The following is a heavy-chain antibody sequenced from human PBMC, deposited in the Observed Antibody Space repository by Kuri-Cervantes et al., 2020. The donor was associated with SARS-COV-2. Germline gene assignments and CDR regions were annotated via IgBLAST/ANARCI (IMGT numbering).Heavy chain of an antibody. CDR1: GFTFNDYY. J-gene: IGHJ4*02. Sequence: SLKISCAASGFTFNDYYMSWIRQAPGEGLEWVSYISSSSSTIYYADSVKGRFTISRDNAKNSLFLQINSLRDEDMAVYYCARDYLLPAATGGDWGQGTLVTVSS. CDR3: ARDYLLPAATGGD. CDR2: ISSSSSTI. D-gene: IGHD2-2*01. V-gene: IGHV3-11*04.